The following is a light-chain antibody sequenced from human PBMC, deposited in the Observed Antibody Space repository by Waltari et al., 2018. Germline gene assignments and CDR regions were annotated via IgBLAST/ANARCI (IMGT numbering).Light chain of an antibody. CDR2: KDS. J-gene: IGLJ1*01. CDR1: ALPTQY. Sequence: SYELTQPPSVSVSPGQPARITCSGDALPTQYAYWYQQKPGRAPVLVIYKDSERPSGIPERFSGSSSGTTVTLTISGVQAEDEADYYCQSADSSGTYYVFGTGTKVTVL. CDR3: QSADSSGTYYV. V-gene: IGLV3-25*03.